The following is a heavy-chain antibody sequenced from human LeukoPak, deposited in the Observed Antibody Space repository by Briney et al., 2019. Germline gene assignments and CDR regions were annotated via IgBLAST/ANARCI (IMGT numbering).Heavy chain of an antibody. D-gene: IGHD2-2*01. Sequence: SETLSLTCTVSGGSISSSSYYWGWIRQPPGKGLESIGSVYYSGSTYYNPSLKSRVTISIDTSKNQFSLKVSSVTATDTAVYYCARLLVVEGFDFWGQGTLVTVSS. J-gene: IGHJ4*02. CDR2: VYYSGST. CDR3: ARLLVVEGFDF. V-gene: IGHV4-39*01. CDR1: GGSISSSSYY.